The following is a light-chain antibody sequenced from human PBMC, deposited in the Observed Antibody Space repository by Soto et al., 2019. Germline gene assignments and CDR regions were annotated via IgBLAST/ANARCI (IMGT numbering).Light chain of an antibody. J-gene: IGKJ3*01. CDR3: QQVNSYPPT. V-gene: IGKV1-9*01. CDR2: AAS. Sequence: DIQLTQSPSFLSASVGDRVTITCRASQGISSYLAWYQQKPGKAPNLLIYAASTLQSGVPSRFSGSGSGTEFTLTISSLQPEDFATYYCQQVNSYPPTFGPGTKVDIK. CDR1: QGISSY.